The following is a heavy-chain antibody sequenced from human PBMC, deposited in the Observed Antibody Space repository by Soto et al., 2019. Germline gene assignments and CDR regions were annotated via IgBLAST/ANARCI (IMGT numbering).Heavy chain of an antibody. CDR1: TFTFSSYS. CDR2: ISGSSSSI. CDR3: ARRGKDCINGVRDPMTWLGSMDV. D-gene: IGHD2-8*01. Sequence: EVQLVESGGGLVQPGGSLRLSCAASTFTFSSYSMNWVRQAPGKGLEWVSYISGSSSSIYYADSVKGRFTISRDNAKNSLYLQMNSLRDVDTAVYYCARRGKDCINGVRDPMTWLGSMDVWGQGTTVTVSS. V-gene: IGHV3-48*02. J-gene: IGHJ6*02.